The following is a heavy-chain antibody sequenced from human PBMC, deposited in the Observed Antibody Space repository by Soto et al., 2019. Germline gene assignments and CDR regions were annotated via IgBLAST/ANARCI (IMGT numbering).Heavy chain of an antibody. CDR2: INPNSGGT. V-gene: IGHV1-2*02. J-gene: IGHJ1*01. D-gene: IGHD3-22*01. Sequence: ASVKVSCKASGYTFTGYYMHWVRQAPGQGLEWMGWINPNSGGTNYAQKFQGRVTMTRDTSISTAYMELSSLRSEDTAVYYCASVYYYDSSGYEYFQHWGQGTLVTVSS. CDR1: GYTFTGYY. CDR3: ASVYYYDSSGYEYFQH.